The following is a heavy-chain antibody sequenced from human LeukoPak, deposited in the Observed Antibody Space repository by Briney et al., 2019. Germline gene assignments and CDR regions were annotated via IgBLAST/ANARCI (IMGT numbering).Heavy chain of an antibody. CDR1: GGSISSYY. J-gene: IGHJ4*02. V-gene: IGHV4-59*01. D-gene: IGHD2-15*01. CDR2: IYYSGST. Sequence: SETLSLTCTVSGGSISSYYWSWIRQPPGKGLEWIGYIYYSGSTNYNPSLKSRVAMSVDTSNNQFFLRLTSVTAADTALYYCARGCFELPYWGQGTLVTASS. CDR3: ARGCFELPY.